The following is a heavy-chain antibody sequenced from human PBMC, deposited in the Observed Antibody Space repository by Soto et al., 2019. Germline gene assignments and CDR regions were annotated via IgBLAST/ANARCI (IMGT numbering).Heavy chain of an antibody. D-gene: IGHD3-10*01. CDR2: ISAYNGNT. CDR1: GYTFTSYG. J-gene: IGHJ6*02. V-gene: IGHV1-18*01. CDR3: ARVAPRSWPGGYYYGMDV. Sequence: QVQLVQSGAEVKKPGASVKVSCKASGYTFTSYGISWVRQAPGQGLEWMGWISAYNGNTNYAQKLQGRVTMTTDTSTSTAYMERRSLRSDDTAVYYCARVAPRSWPGGYYYGMDVWGQGTTVTVSS.